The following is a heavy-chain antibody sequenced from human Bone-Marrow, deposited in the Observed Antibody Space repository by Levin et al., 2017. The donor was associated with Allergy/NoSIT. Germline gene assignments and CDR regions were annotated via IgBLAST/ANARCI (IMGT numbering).Heavy chain of an antibody. J-gene: IGHJ4*02. CDR1: GDSITDYSYY. CDR3: ARHITELTGGGWFGGDFDY. CDR2: IHYSGST. V-gene: IGHV4-39*01. Sequence: HSQTLSLTCTVSGDSITDYSYYWGWIRQPPGKGLEWIGSIHYSGSTYYNPSLKSRVTISVDASQNQFSLTVNSVTAADTAVYYCARHITELTGGGWFGGDFDYWGQATLVTVSS. D-gene: IGHD3-16*01.